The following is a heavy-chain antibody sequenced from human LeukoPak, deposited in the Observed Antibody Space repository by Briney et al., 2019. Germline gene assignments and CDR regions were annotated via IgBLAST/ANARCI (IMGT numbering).Heavy chain of an antibody. V-gene: IGHV3-7*01. J-gene: IGHJ3*02. CDR3: ARDPYNTGGYAAFDI. CDR2: IKQDGSEK. Sequence: PGGSLRLSCAASGFTFSSNWMTWVRQAPGKGLGWVANIKQDGSEKQYVDSVKGRFTISRDNAKNSLYLQMNSLRVEDTAVYYCARDPYNTGGYAAFDIWGQGTMVTVSS. CDR1: GFTFSSNW. D-gene: IGHD2-8*02.